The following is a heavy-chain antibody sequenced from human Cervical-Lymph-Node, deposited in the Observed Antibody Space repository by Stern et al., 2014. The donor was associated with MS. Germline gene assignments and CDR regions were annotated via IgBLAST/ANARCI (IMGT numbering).Heavy chain of an antibody. CDR3: ARDYEDTSMLFDH. V-gene: IGHV3-30*03. Sequence: VQLVESGGAVVQPGRSLRLSCAASGFTFSSYGMHWVRQAPGKGLEWATVISDDGNHKYYAVSVKGRFTISRDNSKNTLHLQMNSVTPDDTAIYYCARDYEDTSMLFDHWGQGTLVTVSS. J-gene: IGHJ4*02. D-gene: IGHD2-8*01. CDR2: ISDDGNHK. CDR1: GFTFSSYG.